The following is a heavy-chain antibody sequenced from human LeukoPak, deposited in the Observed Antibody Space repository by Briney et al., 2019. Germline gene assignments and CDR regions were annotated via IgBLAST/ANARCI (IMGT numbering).Heavy chain of an antibody. CDR2: ISYDGSNK. Sequence: PGGSLRLSCAASGFTFSSYGMHWVRQAPGKGLEWVAVISYDGSNKYYADSVKGRFTISRDNSKNTLYLQMNSLRAEDTAVYYCAKPDSYVVVTASAIDYWGQGTLVTVSS. CDR1: GFTFSSYG. D-gene: IGHD2-21*02. J-gene: IGHJ4*02. CDR3: AKPDSYVVVTASAIDY. V-gene: IGHV3-30*18.